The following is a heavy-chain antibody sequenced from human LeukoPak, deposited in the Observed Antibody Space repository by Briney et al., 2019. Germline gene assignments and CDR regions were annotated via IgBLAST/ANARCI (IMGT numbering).Heavy chain of an antibody. V-gene: IGHV4-4*09. J-gene: IGHJ4*02. CDR2: IYSSEST. D-gene: IGHD2-2*01. CDR3: ARLGSCSRPRCLPDY. CDR1: GGSINSHF. Sequence: PSVTLSLTCTVSGGSINSHFWTWPRQPPGKGLEGIGDIYSSESTNYNPPLKSRITISADTSKNHLSLNLRPVTAADTAVYYCARLGSCSRPRCLPDYWGEGTLVSVSS.